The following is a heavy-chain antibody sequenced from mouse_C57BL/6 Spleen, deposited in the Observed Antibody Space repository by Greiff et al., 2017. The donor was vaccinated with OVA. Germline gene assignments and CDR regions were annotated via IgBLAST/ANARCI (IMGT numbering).Heavy chain of an antibody. Sequence: EVQLVESGAELVRPGASVKLSCTASGFNIKDDYMHWVKQRPEQGLEWIGWIDPENGDTEYASKFQGKATITADTSSNTAYLQLSSLTSEDTAVYYCTTYGNCAYWGQGTLVTVSA. D-gene: IGHD2-1*01. V-gene: IGHV14-4*01. CDR3: TTYGNCAY. J-gene: IGHJ3*01. CDR2: IDPENGDT. CDR1: GFNIKDDY.